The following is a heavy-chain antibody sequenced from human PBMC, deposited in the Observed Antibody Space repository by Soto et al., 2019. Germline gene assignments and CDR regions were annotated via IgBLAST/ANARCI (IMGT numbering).Heavy chain of an antibody. CDR3: ATDQVAVTGSFIDS. V-gene: IGHV3-30-3*01. CDR1: GLTFSAYA. Sequence: GGSLRLSCAASGLTFSAYAFHWVRQAPGKGLEWLSVISYDGRETHYADSVEGRFIISRDSSKKTAYLQMNSLRGDDTAVYFCATDQVAVTGSFIDSWGQGTLVTVSS. D-gene: IGHD2-21*02. CDR2: ISYDGRET. J-gene: IGHJ4*02.